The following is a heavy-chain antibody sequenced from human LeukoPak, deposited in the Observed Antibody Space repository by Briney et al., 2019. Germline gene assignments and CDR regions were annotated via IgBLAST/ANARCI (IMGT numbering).Heavy chain of an antibody. V-gene: IGHV3-48*03. CDR1: GFPFSRYE. D-gene: IGHD4-17*01. CDR3: VRGSHDYGDYGAGMYV. Sequence: GGSLRLSCAASGFPFSRYEINWVRQAPGEGLEWVSYISRSGSIIYYADTVKGRFTISRDNAKNSLYLHMNSVRAEDTAVYYCVRGSHDYGDYGAGMYVWGQRTTVTVSS. J-gene: IGHJ6*02. CDR2: ISRSGSII.